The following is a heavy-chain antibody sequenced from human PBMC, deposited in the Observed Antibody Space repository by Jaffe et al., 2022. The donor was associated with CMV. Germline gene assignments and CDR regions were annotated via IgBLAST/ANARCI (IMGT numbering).Heavy chain of an antibody. CDR1: GSTFSGSS. CDR3: SGSYGGDYYGMDV. CDR2: IRSKANSYAT. Sequence: EVQLVESGGGLVQPGGSLKLSCAASGSTFSGSSIHWVRQASGRGLEWVGRIRSKANSYATAYAESVKGRFTFSRDDSKNTAYLQMNSLKTEDTAVYYCSGSYGGDYYGMDVWGQGTTVTVSS. V-gene: IGHV3-73*02. J-gene: IGHJ6*02. D-gene: IGHD1-26*01.